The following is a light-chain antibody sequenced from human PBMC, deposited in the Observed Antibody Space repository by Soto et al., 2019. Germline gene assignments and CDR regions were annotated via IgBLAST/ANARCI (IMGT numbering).Light chain of an antibody. J-gene: IGKJ5*01. CDR1: QSISSY. CDR3: QQSYSTPRIT. V-gene: IGKV1-39*01. Sequence: DIQMTQSPSSLSASVRDRVTITCRASQSISSYLNWYQQKPGKAPKLLIYAASSLQSGVPLRFSGSGSGTDFTLTISSLQPEDFATYYCQQSYSTPRITFGQGTRLEIK. CDR2: AAS.